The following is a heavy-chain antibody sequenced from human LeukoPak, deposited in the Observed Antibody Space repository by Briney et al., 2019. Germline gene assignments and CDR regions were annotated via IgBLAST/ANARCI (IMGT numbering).Heavy chain of an antibody. CDR1: GFTVSSNY. V-gene: IGHV3-53*01. D-gene: IGHD3-10*01. CDR3: AGKQGSGSLRPLDY. Sequence: GGSLRLSCAASGFTVSSNYISWVRQAPGKGLEWVSGIYSGGHIYYADSVKGRFTIPRDNSKNTLYLQMNSLRAEDTAVYYCAGKQGSGSLRPLDYWGQGTLVTVSS. J-gene: IGHJ4*02. CDR2: IYSGGHI.